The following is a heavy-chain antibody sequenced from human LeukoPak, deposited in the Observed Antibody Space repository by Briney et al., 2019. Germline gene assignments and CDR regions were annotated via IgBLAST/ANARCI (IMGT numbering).Heavy chain of an antibody. Sequence: GGSLRLSCAASGFTFSSYEMNWVRQAPGKGLEWVSYISSSGSTIYCADSVKGRFTISRDNAKNSLYLQMNSLRAEDTAVYYCARDLHTAMVHWGQGTLVTVSS. V-gene: IGHV3-48*03. D-gene: IGHD5-18*01. CDR1: GFTFSSYE. CDR2: ISSSGSTI. J-gene: IGHJ4*02. CDR3: ARDLHTAMVH.